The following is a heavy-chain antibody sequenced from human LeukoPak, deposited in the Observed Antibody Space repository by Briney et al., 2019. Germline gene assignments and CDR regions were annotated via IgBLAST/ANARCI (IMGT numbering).Heavy chain of an antibody. CDR3: TKDRTDTWSFDY. V-gene: IGHV3-53*05. Sequence: GGSLRLSCAASGFTVSSNYMSWVRQAPGKGLEWVSVIYSGGSTYYADSVKGRFTISRDTSKNALYLQMDSLRAEDTAVYYCTKDRTDTWSFDYWGQGTLVTVSS. CDR2: IYSGGST. CDR1: GFTVSSNY. D-gene: IGHD2/OR15-2a*01. J-gene: IGHJ4*02.